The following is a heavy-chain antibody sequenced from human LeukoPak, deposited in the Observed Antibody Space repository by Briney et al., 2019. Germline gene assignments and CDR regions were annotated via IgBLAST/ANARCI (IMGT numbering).Heavy chain of an antibody. V-gene: IGHV6-1*01. J-gene: IGHJ4*02. CDR1: GDIVSSNSAA. CDR2: TYYRSNWYT. Sequence: SQTLSLTCAISGDIVSSNSAAWNWIRQSPSRGLEWLGRTYYRSNWYTNYAVSVRSRITINPDTSKNQFSLQLNSVTPEDTAVYYCARDHMGDIVLDYWGQGTLVTVSS. CDR3: ARDHMGDIVLDY. D-gene: IGHD5-12*01.